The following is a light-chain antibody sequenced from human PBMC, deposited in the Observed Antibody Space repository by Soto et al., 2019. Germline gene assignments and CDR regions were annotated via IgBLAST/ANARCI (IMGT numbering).Light chain of an antibody. Sequence: QSVLTQPPSVSAAPGQKVSISCSGNSSNIESNSVSWYQQFPGTAPKLLIYDNNKRPSGIPDRFSASKSGTSATLGITGLQTGDEADYYCGTWDSSRRGVFGGGTKLTVL. CDR2: DNN. CDR1: SSNIESNS. J-gene: IGLJ3*02. V-gene: IGLV1-51*01. CDR3: GTWDSSRRGV.